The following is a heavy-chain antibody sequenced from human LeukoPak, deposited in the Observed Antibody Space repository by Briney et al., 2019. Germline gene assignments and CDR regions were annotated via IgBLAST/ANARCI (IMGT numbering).Heavy chain of an antibody. Sequence: GRPLRLSCAASGFTFGSYVMHWVRQAPGKGLEWVAVISYDGSDKYYADSVKGRFTISRDNSKNTLYLQMNSLRAEDTAIYYCAKDAIVYYYYYMDVWGKGTTVTVSS. CDR2: ISYDGSDK. V-gene: IGHV3-30*18. CDR1: GFTFGSYV. J-gene: IGHJ6*03. D-gene: IGHD2-15*01. CDR3: AKDAIVYYYYYMDV.